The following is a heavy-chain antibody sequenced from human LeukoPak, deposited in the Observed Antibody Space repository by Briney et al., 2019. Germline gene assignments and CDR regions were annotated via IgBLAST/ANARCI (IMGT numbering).Heavy chain of an antibody. CDR1: GFTFSSYG. CDR3: AKDPYYYDSEYFDY. D-gene: IGHD3-22*01. V-gene: IGHV3-30*18. J-gene: IGHJ4*02. CDR2: ISYDGSNK. Sequence: GGSLRLSCAASGFTFSSYGMHWVRQAPGKGLEWVAVISYDGSNKYYADSVKGRFTITRDNSKNTLYLQMNSLRAEDTAVNYCAKDPYYYDSEYFDYWGQGTLVTVSS.